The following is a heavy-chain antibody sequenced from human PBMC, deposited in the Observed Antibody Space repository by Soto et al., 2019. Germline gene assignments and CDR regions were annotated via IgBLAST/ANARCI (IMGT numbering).Heavy chain of an antibody. CDR3: AADRYYYDSSGYRYNRFDP. CDR2: IVVGSGNT. Sequence: SVKVSCKASGFTFTSSAVQWVRQARGQRLEWIGWIVVGSGNTNYAQKFQERVTITRDMSTSTAYMELSSLRSEDTAVYYCAADRYYYDSSGYRYNRFDPWGQGTLVTVSS. J-gene: IGHJ5*02. D-gene: IGHD3-22*01. V-gene: IGHV1-58*01. CDR1: GFTFTSSA.